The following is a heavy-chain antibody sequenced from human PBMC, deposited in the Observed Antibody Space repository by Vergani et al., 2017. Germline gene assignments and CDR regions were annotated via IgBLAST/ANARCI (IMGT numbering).Heavy chain of an antibody. CDR2: IHPGDSDT. CDR1: AYSFTNYW. V-gene: IGHV5-51*01. Sequence: EVQLVQSGAEVKKPGESLKISCNGSAYSFTNYWIGWVRQMPGKGLEWMGIIHPGDSDTRYSPSFQGQVTISADKSISTVYLQWSSLKASDTAMYYCARMPVDTCGGYYDYWGQGTLVTVSS. D-gene: IGHD5-18*01. J-gene: IGHJ4*02. CDR3: ARMPVDTCGGYYDY.